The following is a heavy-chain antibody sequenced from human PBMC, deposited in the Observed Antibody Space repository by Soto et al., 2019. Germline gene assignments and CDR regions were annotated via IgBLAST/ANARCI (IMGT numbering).Heavy chain of an antibody. CDR3: ARDLVSGSDFWRAYNGGYFDY. CDR2: ISPYTGNT. J-gene: IGHJ4*02. D-gene: IGHD3-3*01. CDR1: GYTFRNYG. V-gene: IGHV1-18*01. Sequence: QVQLVQSGAEVKRPGASVKVSRKASGYTFRNYGITWVRQAPGQGLEWMAWISPYTGNTNYAQDLQGRVTITTDTSTSTAYMELRSLTSEDTAMYYCARDLVSGSDFWRAYNGGYFDYWGQGTLVTVSS.